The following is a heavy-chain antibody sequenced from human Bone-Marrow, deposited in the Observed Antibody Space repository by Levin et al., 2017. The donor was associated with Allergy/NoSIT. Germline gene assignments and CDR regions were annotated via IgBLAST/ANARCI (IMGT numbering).Heavy chain of an antibody. Sequence: LGESLKISCQGSGYSFSTFWINWVRQKPGKGLEWMGQIDPSDSYINYSPSFQGHVTISADTSINTAYLQWSNLTASDTAIYYCARHSGSAWDGGYWGQGTLVTVSS. J-gene: IGHJ4*02. D-gene: IGHD1-26*01. V-gene: IGHV5-10-1*01. CDR1: GYSFSTFW. CDR2: IDPSDSYI. CDR3: ARHSGSAWDGGY.